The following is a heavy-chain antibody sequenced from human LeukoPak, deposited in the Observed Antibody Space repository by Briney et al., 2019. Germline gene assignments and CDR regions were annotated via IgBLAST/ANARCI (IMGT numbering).Heavy chain of an antibody. CDR1: GYTFTGYY. V-gene: IGHV1-8*02. CDR3: ARVEYSSSN. Sequence: ASVKVSCKASGYTFTGYYMHWVRQAPGQGLEWMGWMNPNSGNTGYAQKFQGRVTMTRNTSISTAYMELSSLRSEDTAVYYCARVEYSSSNWGQGTLVTVSS. CDR2: MNPNSGNT. D-gene: IGHD6-6*01. J-gene: IGHJ4*02.